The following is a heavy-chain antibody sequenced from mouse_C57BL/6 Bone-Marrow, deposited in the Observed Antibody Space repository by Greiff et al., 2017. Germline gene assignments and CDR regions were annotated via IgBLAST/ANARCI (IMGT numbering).Heavy chain of an antibody. CDR2: IDPENGDT. CDR1: GFNIKDDY. V-gene: IGHV14-4*01. Sequence: VQLQQSGAELVRPGASVKLSCTASGFNIKDDYMHWVKQRPEQGLEWIGWIDPENGDTEYASKFQGKATITADTSSNTAYLQLSSLTYEDTAVYYCTTIYYGNYGAMDDWGQGTSVTASS. CDR3: TTIYYGNYGAMDD. J-gene: IGHJ4*01. D-gene: IGHD2-1*01.